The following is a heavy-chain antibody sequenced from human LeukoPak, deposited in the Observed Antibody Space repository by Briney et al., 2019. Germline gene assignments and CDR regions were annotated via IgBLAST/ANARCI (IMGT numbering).Heavy chain of an antibody. CDR2: IYYSGST. D-gene: IGHD2/OR15-2a*01. CDR3: ARVMRDPYFHKYYFDC. V-gene: IGHV4-59*01. J-gene: IGHJ4*02. CDR1: GDSISTYY. Sequence: PSETLSLTCTVSGDSISTYYWSWIRQPPGKGLEWIGYIYYSGSTNYNPSLRSRVTISVDTSKNQFSLKLSSVTAADTAIYYCARVMRDPYFHKYYFDCWGQGTLVTVSS.